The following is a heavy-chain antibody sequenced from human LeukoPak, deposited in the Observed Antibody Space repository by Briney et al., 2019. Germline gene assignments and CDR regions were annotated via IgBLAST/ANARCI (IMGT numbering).Heavy chain of an antibody. J-gene: IGHJ4*02. Sequence: ASVKVSCKASGYTFTSYYMHWVRQAPGQGLEWMGIINPSGGSTSYAQKFQGRVTMTRDMSTSTVYMGLSSLRSEDTAVYYCAREGTAMAAGDYWGQGTLVTVSS. D-gene: IGHD5-18*01. CDR1: GYTFTSYY. V-gene: IGHV1-46*01. CDR3: AREGTAMAAGDY. CDR2: INPSGGST.